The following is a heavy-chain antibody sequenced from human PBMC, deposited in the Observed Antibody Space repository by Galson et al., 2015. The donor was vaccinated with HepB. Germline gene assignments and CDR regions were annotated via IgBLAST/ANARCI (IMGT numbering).Heavy chain of an antibody. Sequence: SLRLSCAASGFTFSSYGMHWVRQAPGKGLEWVAVISYDGSNKYYADSVKGRFTISRDNSKNTLYLQMNSLRAEDTAVYYCAKAYCRTPRCFYYYYGMDVWGQGTPVTVSS. CDR3: AKAYCRTPRCFYYYYGMDV. CDR1: GFTFSSYG. V-gene: IGHV3-30*18. J-gene: IGHJ6*02. D-gene: IGHD2-2*01. CDR2: ISYDGSNK.